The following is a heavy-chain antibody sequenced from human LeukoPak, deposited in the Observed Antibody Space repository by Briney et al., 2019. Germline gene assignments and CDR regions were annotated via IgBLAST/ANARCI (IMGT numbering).Heavy chain of an antibody. V-gene: IGHV3-23*01. CDR2: ISGSGGST. J-gene: IGHJ4*02. Sequence: PGGFLRLSCAASGFTFSSYAMSWVRQAPGKGLEWVSAISGSGGSTYYADSVKGRFTISRDNSKNTLYLQMNSLRAEDTAVYYCASRGGYSYEEEYWGQGTLVTVSS. CDR3: ASRGGYSYEEEY. D-gene: IGHD5-18*01. CDR1: GFTFSSYA.